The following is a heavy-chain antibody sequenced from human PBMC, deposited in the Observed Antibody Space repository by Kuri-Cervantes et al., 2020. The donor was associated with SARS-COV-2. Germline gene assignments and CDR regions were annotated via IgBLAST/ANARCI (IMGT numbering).Heavy chain of an antibody. CDR2: IKPDGGEK. CDR1: GFTFSSYW. CDR3: ARHNPRDYYDSSGYYYYYYGMDV. D-gene: IGHD3-22*01. V-gene: IGHV3-7*03. Sequence: GESLKISCAASGFTFSSYWMTWVRQAPGKGLEWVANIKPDGGEKYYVESVKGRFTISRDNAKKSLYLQMDSLRAEDTAMYYCARHNPRDYYDSSGYYYYYYGMDVWGQGTTVTVSS. J-gene: IGHJ6*02.